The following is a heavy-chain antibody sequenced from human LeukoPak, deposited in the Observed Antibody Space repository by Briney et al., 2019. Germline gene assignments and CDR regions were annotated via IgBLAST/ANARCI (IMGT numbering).Heavy chain of an antibody. Sequence: GGSLSLSCTGSGFTFSSYSMNWVRQAPGKGLEWVSSISSSSSYRYYEESVKGRFSISRDNARNSLYLQMNSLTAEDTAVYYCARVSPNTVTTLQYFDYWGQGTLVTVSS. J-gene: IGHJ4*02. D-gene: IGHD4-17*01. V-gene: IGHV3-21*01. CDR2: ISSSSSYR. CDR1: GFTFSSYS. CDR3: ARVSPNTVTTLQYFDY.